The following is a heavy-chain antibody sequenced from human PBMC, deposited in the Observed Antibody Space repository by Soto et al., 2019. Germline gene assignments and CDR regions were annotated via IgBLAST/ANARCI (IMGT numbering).Heavy chain of an antibody. J-gene: IGHJ4*02. CDR1: GGSISSYY. Sequence: SETLSLTCTVSGGSISSYYWSWIRQPPGKGLEWIGYIYYSGSTNYNPSLKSRVTISVDTSKNQFSLKLSSVTAADTAVYYCARDSRRGSWRYYFDYWGQGTLVTVSS. V-gene: IGHV4-59*01. D-gene: IGHD6-13*01. CDR3: ARDSRRGSWRYYFDY. CDR2: IYYSGST.